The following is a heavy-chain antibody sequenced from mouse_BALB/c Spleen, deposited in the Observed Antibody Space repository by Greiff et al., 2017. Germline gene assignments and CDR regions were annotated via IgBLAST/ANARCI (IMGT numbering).Heavy chain of an antibody. Sequence: EVMLVESGPSLVKPSQTLSLTCSVTGDSITSGYWNWIRKFPGNKLEYMGYISYSGSTYYNPSLKSRISITRDTSKNQYYLQLNSVTTEDTATYYCARWGDHWFAYWGQGTLVTVSA. CDR3: ARWGDHWFAY. CDR1: GDSITSGY. CDR2: ISYSGST. J-gene: IGHJ3*01. V-gene: IGHV3-8*02.